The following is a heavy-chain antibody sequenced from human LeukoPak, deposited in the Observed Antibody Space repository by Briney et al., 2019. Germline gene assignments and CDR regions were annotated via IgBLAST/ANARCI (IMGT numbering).Heavy chain of an antibody. V-gene: IGHV3-53*01. J-gene: IGHJ3*02. D-gene: IGHD6-6*01. Sequence: PGGSLRLSCAASGFTFSSYAMSWVRQAPGKGLEWVSVIYSGGSTYYADSVKGRFTIPRDNSKNTLYLQMNSLRAEDTAVYYCARVTPSDAFDIWGQGTMVTVSS. CDR3: ARVTPSDAFDI. CDR2: IYSGGST. CDR1: GFTFSSYA.